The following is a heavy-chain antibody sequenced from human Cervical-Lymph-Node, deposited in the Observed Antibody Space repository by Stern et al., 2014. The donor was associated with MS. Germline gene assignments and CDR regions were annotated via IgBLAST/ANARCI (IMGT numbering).Heavy chain of an antibody. D-gene: IGHD6-6*01. Sequence: QVQLVQSGAEVKKPGASVKVSCKASGYSFTDYYLHWVRQAPGQGLEWMGRISPNSGATSYALKFEGRVTMTSDISINTAHMGLSRLTSDDTAVYVCAKDGSPWYEDNLEIWGQGTMVTVSS. CDR2: ISPNSGAT. CDR3: AKDGSPWYEDNLEI. V-gene: IGHV1-2*06. CDR1: GYSFTDYY. J-gene: IGHJ3*02.